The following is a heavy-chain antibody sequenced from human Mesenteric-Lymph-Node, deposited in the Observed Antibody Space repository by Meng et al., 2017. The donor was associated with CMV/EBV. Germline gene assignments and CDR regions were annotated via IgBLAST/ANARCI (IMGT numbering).Heavy chain of an antibody. J-gene: IGHJ4*02. V-gene: IGHV3-74*01. Sequence: LSCAASGFTFVSYWMHWVRQAPGKGLVWVSRINSDGSSTSYADSVKGRFTISRDNAKNTLYLQMNSLRAEDTAVYYCARDDYGVSFDYWGRGTLVTVSS. CDR2: INSDGSST. CDR3: ARDDYGVSFDY. D-gene: IGHD3-16*01. CDR1: GFTFVSYW.